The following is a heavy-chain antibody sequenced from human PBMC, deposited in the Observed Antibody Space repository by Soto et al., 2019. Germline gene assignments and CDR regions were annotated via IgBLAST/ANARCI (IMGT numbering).Heavy chain of an antibody. CDR3: ARDEGGCDILTGYYKAHHFDY. V-gene: IGHV1-18*01. D-gene: IGHD3-9*01. CDR1: GYTFTHFY. J-gene: IGHJ4*01. CDR2: ISPHNFNT. Sequence: ASVKVSCKASGYTFTHFYITWVRQAPGQGLEWMGAISPHNFNTNYAQKFRGRVTLTTEKSTNTAYMDLRSLTSDGTAVYYCARDEGGCDILTGYYKAHHFDYWG.